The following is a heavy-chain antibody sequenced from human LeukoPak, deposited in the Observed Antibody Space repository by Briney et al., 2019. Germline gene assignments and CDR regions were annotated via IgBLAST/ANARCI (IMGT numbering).Heavy chain of an antibody. J-gene: IGHJ5*02. CDR1: GYTFTSYD. CDR2: MNPNSGNT. Sequence: ASVKVSCKASGYTFTSYDINWVRQATGQGLEWMGWMNPNSGNTGYAQKFQGRVTMTEDTSTDTAYMELSSLRSEDTAVYYCATDLTSSIAAAGITWGQGTLVTVSS. D-gene: IGHD6-13*01. V-gene: IGHV1-8*01. CDR3: ATDLTSSIAAAGIT.